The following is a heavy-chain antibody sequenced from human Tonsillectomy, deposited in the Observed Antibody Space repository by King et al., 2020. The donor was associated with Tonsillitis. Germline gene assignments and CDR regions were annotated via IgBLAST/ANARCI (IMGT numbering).Heavy chain of an antibody. V-gene: IGHV3-15*01. CDR1: GFTFSNAW. CDR2: IKSKTDGGTT. J-gene: IGHJ1*01. Sequence: VQLVESGGGLVKPGGSLRLSCAASGFTFSNAWMSWVRQAPGKGLEWVGRIKSKTDGGTTDYAAPVKGRFTISREESKNTLYLQMNSLKTEDTAVYYCTTERNCGGDCYSRYFQHWGQGTLVTVSS. D-gene: IGHD2-21*01. CDR3: TTERNCGGDCYSRYFQH.